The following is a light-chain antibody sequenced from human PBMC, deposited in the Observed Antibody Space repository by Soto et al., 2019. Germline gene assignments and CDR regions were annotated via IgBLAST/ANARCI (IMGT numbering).Light chain of an antibody. CDR1: QSVTTF. V-gene: IGKV3-11*01. CDR2: DAS. CDR3: QQRSNWPPLLT. Sequence: EIGLTQSPATLSLSPGERATLSCRASQSVTTFLAWYQQKPDQAPRLLIYDASTRSTDIPARFSGSGSGTDFTLTISSLEPEDFAVYYCQQRSNWPPLLTFGGGTKVEIK. J-gene: IGKJ4*01.